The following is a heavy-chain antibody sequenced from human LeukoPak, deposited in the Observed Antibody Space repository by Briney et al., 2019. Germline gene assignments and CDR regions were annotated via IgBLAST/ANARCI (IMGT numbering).Heavy chain of an antibody. CDR3: ARYKHHNYFDH. Sequence: ASVKVSCKISGYIFTTYHITWVRQAPGQGLEWMGWISVYDGNTISAPSLQARVIMTADTSTRTAYMELRSLRADDTAVYYCARYKHHNYFDHWGQGTHVTVSS. D-gene: IGHD1-1*01. V-gene: IGHV1-18*01. J-gene: IGHJ4*02. CDR2: ISVYDGNT. CDR1: GYIFTTYH.